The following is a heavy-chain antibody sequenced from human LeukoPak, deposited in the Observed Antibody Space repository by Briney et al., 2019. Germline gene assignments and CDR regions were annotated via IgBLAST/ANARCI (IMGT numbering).Heavy chain of an antibody. CDR2: IYSDGITT. V-gene: IGHV3-74*01. J-gene: IGHJ4*02. CDR1: EFTFSSYG. CDR3: ARGTYLDY. D-gene: IGHD3/OR15-3a*01. Sequence: PGRSLRLSCAASEFTFSSYGMHWVRQAPGKGLEWVSRIYSDGITTTYADSVKGRFTISRDNAKNTLYLQMNSLRAEDTAVYYCARGTYLDYWGQGTLVTVSS.